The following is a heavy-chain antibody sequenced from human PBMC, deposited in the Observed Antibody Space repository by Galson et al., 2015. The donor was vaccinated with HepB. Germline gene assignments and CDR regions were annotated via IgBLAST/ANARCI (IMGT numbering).Heavy chain of an antibody. V-gene: IGHV3-7*03. Sequence: SLRLSCAVSAFTFSNYWMSWVRQAPGKGLEWVANIRPDGSDEYYVDSVKGRFTISRDNTKNSLYLQMNSLRVEDTAVYYCARWDQKDVWRLDYWGQGTLVSVSS. D-gene: IGHD1-1*01. J-gene: IGHJ4*02. CDR3: ARWDQKDVWRLDY. CDR1: AFTFSNYW. CDR2: IRPDGSDE.